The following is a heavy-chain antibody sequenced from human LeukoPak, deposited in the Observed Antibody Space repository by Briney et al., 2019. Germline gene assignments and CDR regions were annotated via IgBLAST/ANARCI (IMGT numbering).Heavy chain of an antibody. Sequence: GGSLRLSCAASGFTFSSYAMSWVRQAPGKGLEWVSGISGSGDRTHYADSVKGGFTISRDISKNTVYLQMNSLRAEDSAVYLCAKEGSIAVFWSGYDYWGQGTLVTVSS. CDR1: GFTFSSYA. CDR2: ISGSGDRT. J-gene: IGHJ4*02. CDR3: AKEGSIAVFWSGYDY. D-gene: IGHD3-3*01. V-gene: IGHV3-23*01.